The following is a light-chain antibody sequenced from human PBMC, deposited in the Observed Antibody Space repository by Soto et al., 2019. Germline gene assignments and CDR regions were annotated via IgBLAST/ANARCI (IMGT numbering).Light chain of an antibody. Sequence: DIQMTQSPSSLSASVGDRVTITCRASQDIRYDLGWFQQKPGKAPKRLIIGASRLESGVPSRFSASGSGTESTLTISSLQPDDFASYYCLQHNTFPYSFGPGTRVDLK. V-gene: IGKV1-17*01. J-gene: IGKJ3*01. CDR1: QDIRYD. CDR2: GAS. CDR3: LQHNTFPYS.